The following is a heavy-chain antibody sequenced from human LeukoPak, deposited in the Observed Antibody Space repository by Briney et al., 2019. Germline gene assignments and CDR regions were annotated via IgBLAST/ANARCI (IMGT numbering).Heavy chain of an antibody. V-gene: IGHV3-23*01. CDR1: GFTFNSYA. CDR2: ISTSGGST. CDR3: AKLSSGYYFFDY. Sequence: AGGSLRLSCAASGFTFNSYAMSWVRQAPGKGLEWVSSISTSGGSTYYADSVKSRFTISRDNSKNTLYLQMNSLRAEDTAVYYCAKLSSGYYFFDYWGQGTLVTVSS. D-gene: IGHD3-22*01. J-gene: IGHJ4*02.